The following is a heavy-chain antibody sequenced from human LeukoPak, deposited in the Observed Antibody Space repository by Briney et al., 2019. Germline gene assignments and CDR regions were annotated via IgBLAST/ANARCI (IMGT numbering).Heavy chain of an antibody. D-gene: IGHD2-2*01. CDR2: INHSGST. J-gene: IGHJ3*02. CDR3: AVYCSSTSCYARRAFDI. V-gene: IGHV4-34*01. CDR1: GGSFSGYY. Sequence: RSSETLSLTCAVYGGSFSGYYWSWIRQPPGKGLEWIGEINHSGSTNYNPSLKSRVTISVDTSKNQFSLKLSSVTAADTAVYYCAVYCSSTSCYARRAFDIWGQGTTVTVSS.